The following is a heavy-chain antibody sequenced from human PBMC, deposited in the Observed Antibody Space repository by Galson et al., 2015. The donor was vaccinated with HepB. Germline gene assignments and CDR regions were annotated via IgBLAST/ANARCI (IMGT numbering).Heavy chain of an antibody. CDR2: IIPILGIA. D-gene: IGHD3-22*01. CDR1: GGTFSSYT. J-gene: IGHJ4*02. Sequence: SVKVSCKASGGTFSSYTISWVRQAPGQGLEWMGRIIPILGIANYAQKFQGRVTITADKSTSTAYMELSSLRSEDTAVYYCATYYYDSSGYYYSDYWGQGTLVTVSS. CDR3: ATYYYDSSGYYYSDY. V-gene: IGHV1-69*02.